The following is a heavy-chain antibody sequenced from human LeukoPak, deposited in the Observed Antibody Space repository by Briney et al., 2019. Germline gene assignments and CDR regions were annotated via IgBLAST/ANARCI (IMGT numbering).Heavy chain of an antibody. CDR1: GFTFSSYW. Sequence: GGSLRLSCAASGFTFSSYWMSWVRQAPGKGLEWVANIKQDGSEKYYVDSVKGRFTISRDNAKNSLYLQMNSLRAEDTAVYYCARESHSGYPSSHYYYYYMDVWGKGTTVTVSS. J-gene: IGHJ6*03. CDR3: ARESHSGYPSSHYYYYYMDV. V-gene: IGHV3-7*01. D-gene: IGHD3-22*01. CDR2: IKQDGSEK.